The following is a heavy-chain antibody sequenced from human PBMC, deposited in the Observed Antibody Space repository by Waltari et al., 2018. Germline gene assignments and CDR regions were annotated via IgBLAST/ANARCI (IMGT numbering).Heavy chain of an antibody. CDR3: ARLVDSSGYYYYGMDV. D-gene: IGHD3-22*01. CDR1: GGSFSGYY. J-gene: IGHJ6*02. CDR2: INHSGST. V-gene: IGHV4-34*01. Sequence: QVQLQQWGAGLLKPSETLSLTCAVYGGSFSGYYWSWIRQPPGKGLEWIGEINHSGSTNSNPSLKSRVTISVDTSKNQFSLKLSSVTAADTAVYYCARLVDSSGYYYYGMDVWGQGTTVIVSS.